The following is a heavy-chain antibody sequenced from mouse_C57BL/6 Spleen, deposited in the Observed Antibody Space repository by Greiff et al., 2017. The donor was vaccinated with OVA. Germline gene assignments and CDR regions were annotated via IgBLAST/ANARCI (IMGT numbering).Heavy chain of an antibody. V-gene: IGHV1-50*01. D-gene: IGHD2-4*01. CDR2: IDPSDSYT. CDR3: ARWETYDYDRMDY. CDR1: GYTFTSYW. J-gene: IGHJ4*01. Sequence: QVQLQQPGAELVKPGASVKLSCKASGYTFTSYWMQWVKQRPGQGLEWIGEIDPSDSYTNYNQKFKGKATLTVDTSSSTAYKQLSSLTSEDSAVYYCARWETYDYDRMDYWGQGTSVTVSS.